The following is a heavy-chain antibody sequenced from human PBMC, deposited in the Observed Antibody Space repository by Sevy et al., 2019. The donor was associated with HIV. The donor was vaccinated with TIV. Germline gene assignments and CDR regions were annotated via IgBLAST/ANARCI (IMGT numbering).Heavy chain of an antibody. CDR3: ARGAWGGADY. D-gene: IGHD3-16*01. Sequence: GGSLRLSCAASGFTFSTYVMNWVRQAPGKGLEWVSYISSSGSTIYYADSVKGRFTISRDNAKNSLYLQMNSLRAEDTAIYYGARGAWGGADYWGQGTLVTVSS. CDR1: GFTFSTYV. CDR2: ISSSGSTI. V-gene: IGHV3-48*03. J-gene: IGHJ4*02.